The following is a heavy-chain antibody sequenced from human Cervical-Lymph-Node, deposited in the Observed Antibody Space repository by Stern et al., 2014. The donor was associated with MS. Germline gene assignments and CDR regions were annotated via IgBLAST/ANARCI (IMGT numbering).Heavy chain of an antibody. V-gene: IGHV3-48*01. J-gene: IGHJ4*02. Sequence: EVHLVESGGGLVQPGGSLRLSCAASGFTFSTYSMNWVRQAPGKGLEWVSYISSSSSTIYYADSMKGRFTVSRDNAKNSLYLQMNSLRAEDTAVYYCARPPCSGGSCYIDYWGQGTLVTVSS. CDR2: ISSSSSTI. CDR1: GFTFSTYS. CDR3: ARPPCSGGSCYIDY. D-gene: IGHD2-15*01.